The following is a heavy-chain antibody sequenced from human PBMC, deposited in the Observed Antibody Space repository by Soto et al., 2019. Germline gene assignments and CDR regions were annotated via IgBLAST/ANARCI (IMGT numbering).Heavy chain of an antibody. CDR3: ARGVCSGCYNSDY. D-gene: IGHD6-19*01. CDR1: GYTFTNYA. Sequence: QVQLVQSGAEVKKPGASVKVSCRASGYTFTNYAVHWVRQAPGQRLEWMGWINAGNGNTEYSQKFQGRFTITRDSSASTVYMEVSSLRSEDTAVYFCARGVCSGCYNSDYWGQGTLVTVSS. CDR2: INAGNGNT. J-gene: IGHJ4*02. V-gene: IGHV1-3*01.